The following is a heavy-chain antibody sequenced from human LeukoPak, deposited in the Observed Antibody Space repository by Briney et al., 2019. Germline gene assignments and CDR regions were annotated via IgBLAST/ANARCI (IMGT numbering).Heavy chain of an antibody. V-gene: IGHV3-23*01. D-gene: IGHD3-10*01. CDR1: GFTFSSYA. CDR3: AKDQRPSWAGSGSSD. J-gene: IGHJ4*02. CDR2: ISGSGGST. Sequence: GGSLRLSCAASGFTFSSYAMSWVRQAPGKGLEWVSAISGSGGSTYYADSVKGRFTISRDNSKNTLYLQMNSLRAEDTAVYYCAKDQRPSWAGSGSSDWGQGTLVTVSS.